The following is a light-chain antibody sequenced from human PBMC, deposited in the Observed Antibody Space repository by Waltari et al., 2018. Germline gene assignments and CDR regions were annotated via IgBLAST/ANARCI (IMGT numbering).Light chain of an antibody. CDR1: TSNIGAGYD. J-gene: IGLJ2*01. V-gene: IGLV1-40*01. CDR3: QSYDSSLGRSV. Sequence: QSVLTPPPSVSGAPGPTVTISCSGSTSNIGAGYDVHSYQHVPGRAPRLLIYAKRDRPSGVPDRFSGSTSGTSASLAVTGLQAEDEADYYCQSYDSSLGRSVFGGGTKLTVL. CDR2: AKR.